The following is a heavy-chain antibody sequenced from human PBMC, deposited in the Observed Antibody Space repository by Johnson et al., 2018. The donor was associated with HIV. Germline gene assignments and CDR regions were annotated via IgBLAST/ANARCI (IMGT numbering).Heavy chain of an antibody. J-gene: IGHJ3*02. CDR1: GFTFSSYA. D-gene: IGHD6-25*01. V-gene: IGHV3-23*03. CDR3: ARDEMQRRYALTAFDI. Sequence: VLLLESGGGLVQPGGSLRLSCAASGFTFSSYAMSWVRQAPGKGLEWVSVIYGGGSTYYADSVKGRFTISRDNAKNSLYLQIKNLRAEDTAVYWCARDEMQRRYALTAFDIWGQGTMVTVSS. CDR2: IYGGGST.